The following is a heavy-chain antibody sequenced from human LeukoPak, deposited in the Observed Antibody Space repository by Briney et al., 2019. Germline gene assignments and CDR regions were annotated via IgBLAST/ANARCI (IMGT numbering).Heavy chain of an antibody. J-gene: IGHJ4*02. CDR2: IYHNGST. CDR3: ARVAGSGGSRLGLYTYFDY. Sequence: SETLSLTCAVSGGSISSGGYSWSWIRQPPGKGLEWIWYIYHNGSTYYNPSLKSRVTISVDRSKNQFSLKLSSVTAADTAVYYCARVAGSGGSRLGLYTYFDYWGQGTLVTVSS. D-gene: IGHD2-15*01. CDR1: GGSISSGGYS. V-gene: IGHV4-30-2*01.